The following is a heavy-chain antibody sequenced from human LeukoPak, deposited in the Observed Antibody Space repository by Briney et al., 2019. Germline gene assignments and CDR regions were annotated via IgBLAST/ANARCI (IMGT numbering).Heavy chain of an antibody. Sequence: SETLSLTCAVHGGSFSGYYWSWIRQPPGKGLESIGEINHSGSTNYNPSLKSRVTISVDTSKNQFSLKLSSVTAADTAVYYCARFSVRGIPAAPINAFDIWGQGTMVTVSS. V-gene: IGHV4-34*01. CDR3: ARFSVRGIPAAPINAFDI. D-gene: IGHD2-2*01. CDR2: INHSGST. CDR1: GGSFSGYY. J-gene: IGHJ3*02.